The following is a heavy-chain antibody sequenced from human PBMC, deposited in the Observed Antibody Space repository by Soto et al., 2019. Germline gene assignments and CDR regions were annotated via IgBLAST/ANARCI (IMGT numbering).Heavy chain of an antibody. CDR2: INPSGGRT. V-gene: IGHV1-46*01. CDR3: AGLYHYDSSGYYDY. D-gene: IGHD3-22*01. CDR1: GNSFTTCY. J-gene: IGHJ4*02. Sequence: ASVEVSGKASGNSFTTCYIHWVRQAPGQGLEWMGIINPSGGRTTYAQKFQGRVTMTRDTSTSTFHMELSSLTSEDTAVYYCAGLYHYDSSGYYDYWGQGTLVTVSS.